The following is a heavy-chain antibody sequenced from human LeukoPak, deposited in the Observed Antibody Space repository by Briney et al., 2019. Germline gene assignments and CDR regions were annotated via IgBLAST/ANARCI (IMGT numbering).Heavy chain of an antibody. J-gene: IGHJ4*02. CDR1: GYTFTSYD. V-gene: IGHV1-46*01. CDR2: INPSGGST. Sequence: ASVNVSCKASGYTFTSYDINWVRQAPGQGLGWMGIINPSGGSTSYAQRFQGRVTMTRDTSTSTVYMELSSLRSEDTAVYYCARGSLGPYPDDYWGQGTLVTVSS. CDR3: ARGSLGPYPDDY. D-gene: IGHD3-16*02.